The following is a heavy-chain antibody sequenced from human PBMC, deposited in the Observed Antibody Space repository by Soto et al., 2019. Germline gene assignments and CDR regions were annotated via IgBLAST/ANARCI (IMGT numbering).Heavy chain of an antibody. CDR2: ISGSDGKT. J-gene: IGHJ4*02. CDR1: VFSFGSYA. Sequence: HPGWSLRLSCAASVFSFGSYALSWVRQAPGKGLEWVSTISGSDGKTFYADSVKGRFSISRDTSQSALYLQMTSLRADDKAMYYCALWSYLDYWGQGTRVTVSS. D-gene: IGHD3-3*01. CDR3: ALWSYLDY. V-gene: IGHV3-23*01.